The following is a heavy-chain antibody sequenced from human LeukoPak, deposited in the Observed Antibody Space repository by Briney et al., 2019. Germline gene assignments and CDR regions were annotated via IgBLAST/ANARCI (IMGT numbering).Heavy chain of an antibody. J-gene: IGHJ5*02. CDR3: ARALSSFWFDP. V-gene: IGHV4-61*02. Sequence: SQTLSLTCPVSGGSISSDRYYWSWIRQPAGKELEWIGRIHISGSTNYNPSLMSRDTISVDTYKNQISLKLSSVTAADTAVYYCARALSSFWFDPWGQGTLVTVSS. CDR1: GGSISSDRYY. D-gene: IGHD2-2*01. CDR2: IHISGST.